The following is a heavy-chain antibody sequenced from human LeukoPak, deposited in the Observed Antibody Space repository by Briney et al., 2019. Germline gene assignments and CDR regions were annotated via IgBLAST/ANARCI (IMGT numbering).Heavy chain of an antibody. D-gene: IGHD5-18*01. CDR1: GYSISSGYY. CDR3: ARGGGMGTAMGNDAFDI. CDR2: IYHSGST. Sequence: PSETLSLTCTVSGYSISSGYYWGWIRQPPGKGLEGIGSIYHSGSTYYNPSLKSRVTISVDTSKNQFPLKLSSVTAADTAVYYCARGGGMGTAMGNDAFDIWGQGTMVTVSS. V-gene: IGHV4-38-2*02. J-gene: IGHJ3*02.